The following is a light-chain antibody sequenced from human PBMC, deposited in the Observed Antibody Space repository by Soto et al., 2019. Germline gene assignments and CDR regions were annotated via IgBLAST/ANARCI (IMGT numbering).Light chain of an antibody. CDR1: SSDARDYNY. CDR3: SSYAGSNNFV. Sequence: QSALTQPPSASGSPGQSVTISCTGTSSDARDYNYVSWYQQHPGKAPKLMIYEVSKRPSGVPDRFSGSKSGNTASLTVSGLQAEDEADYYCSSYAGSNNFVFGGGTKLTVL. CDR2: EVS. J-gene: IGLJ2*01. V-gene: IGLV2-8*01.